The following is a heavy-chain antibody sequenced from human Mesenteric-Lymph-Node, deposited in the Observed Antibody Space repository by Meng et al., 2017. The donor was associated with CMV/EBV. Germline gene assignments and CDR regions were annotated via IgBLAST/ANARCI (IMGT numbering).Heavy chain of an antibody. CDR2: IYYSGST. CDR1: GGSISSYY. CDR3: AREKTDAFDI. J-gene: IGHJ3*02. Sequence: SETLSLTCTVSGGSISSYYWSWIRQPPGKELEWIGYIYYSGSTNYNPSLKSRVTISVDTSKNQFSLKLSSVTAADTAVYYCAREKTDAFDIWGQGTMVTVSS. V-gene: IGHV4-59*01.